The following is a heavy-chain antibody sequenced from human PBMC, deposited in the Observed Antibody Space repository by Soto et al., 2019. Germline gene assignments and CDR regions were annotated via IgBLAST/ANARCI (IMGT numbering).Heavy chain of an antibody. D-gene: IGHD2-21*01. J-gene: IGHJ5*01. CDR2: MNPNSGNT. Sequence: QVQLVQSGAEVKTPGASVNVSCKASGYTFASYDINWVRQAPGQGLEWMGWMNPNSGNTGYAQKFQGRLTMTRDTALSIAHMELSSLRNEDTAVYYCARSDGYNFNWLDSWGQGTLVTVSA. CDR1: GYTFASYD. V-gene: IGHV1-8*01. CDR3: ARSDGYNFNWLDS.